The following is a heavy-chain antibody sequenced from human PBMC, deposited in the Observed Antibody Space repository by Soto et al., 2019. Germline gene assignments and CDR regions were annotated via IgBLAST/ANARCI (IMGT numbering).Heavy chain of an antibody. Sequence: QVQLVQSGAEVKKPGSSVKVSCKASGDTFNFYTISWVRQAPGQGLEWMGRIIPMLGMSNYAQKFQDRVTTIADTSTSTAYMQLSSLRSEDTAIYYCATSYGSGSRPFDYWGQGALVTVSS. CDR2: IIPMLGMS. J-gene: IGHJ4*02. CDR3: ATSYGSGSRPFDY. D-gene: IGHD3-10*01. V-gene: IGHV1-69*02. CDR1: GDTFNFYT.